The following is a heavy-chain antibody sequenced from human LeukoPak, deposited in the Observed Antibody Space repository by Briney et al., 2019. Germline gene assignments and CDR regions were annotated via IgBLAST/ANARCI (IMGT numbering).Heavy chain of an antibody. V-gene: IGHV4-59*01. CDR2: IYYSGST. D-gene: IGHD3-3*01. J-gene: IGHJ6*02. Sequence: SETLSLTCTVSGGSISSYYWSWIRQPPGKGLEWIGYIYYSGSTNYNPSLKGRVTISVDTSKNQFSLKLSSVTAADTAVYYCARAGRNYDFWSGYRDYYYYGMDVWGQGTTVTVSS. CDR1: GGSISSYY. CDR3: ARAGRNYDFWSGYRDYYYYGMDV.